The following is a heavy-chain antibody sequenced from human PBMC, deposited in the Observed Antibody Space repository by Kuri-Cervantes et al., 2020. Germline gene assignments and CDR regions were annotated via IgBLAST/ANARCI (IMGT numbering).Heavy chain of an antibody. J-gene: IGHJ4*02. CDR2: IGTAGDT. CDR3: ARQHYYGSGSYYNELDY. D-gene: IGHD3-10*01. Sequence: GESLKISCAASGFTFSSYDMHWVRQATGKGLEWVSAIGTAGDTYYPGSVKGRFTISRENAKNSLYLQMNSLRAGDTAVYYCARQHYYGSGSYYNELDYWGQGTLVTVSS. V-gene: IGHV3-13*01. CDR1: GFTFSSYD.